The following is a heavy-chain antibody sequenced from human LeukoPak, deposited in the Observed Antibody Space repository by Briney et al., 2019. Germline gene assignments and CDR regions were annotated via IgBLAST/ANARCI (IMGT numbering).Heavy chain of an antibody. D-gene: IGHD1-26*01. J-gene: IGHJ3*02. CDR2: ISSSGSTI. CDR1: GFTFSSYE. V-gene: IGHV3-48*03. Sequence: GGSLRLSCAASGFTFSSYEMNWVRQAPGKGLEWVSYISSSGSTIYYADSVKGRFTISRDNAKNSLYLQLNSLRDEDTAVFYCARGRWETDIWGQGTMVTVSS. CDR3: ARGRWETDI.